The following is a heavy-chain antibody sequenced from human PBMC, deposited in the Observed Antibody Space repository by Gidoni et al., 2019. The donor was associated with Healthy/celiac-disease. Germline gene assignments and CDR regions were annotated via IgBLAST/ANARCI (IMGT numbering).Heavy chain of an antibody. Sequence: EVQLLESGGGLVQPGGSLRLSCPASGFTFISYSMSWVRQSPGKGLEWVSAISGSGGSTYYADSVKGRFTISRDNSKNTLYLQMNSLRAEDTAVYYCAKGGDIVVVPAAMQLVNYYYGMDVWGQGTTVTVSS. J-gene: IGHJ6*02. V-gene: IGHV3-23*01. CDR2: ISGSGGST. CDR1: GFTFISYS. D-gene: IGHD2-2*01. CDR3: AKGGDIVVVPAAMQLVNYYYGMDV.